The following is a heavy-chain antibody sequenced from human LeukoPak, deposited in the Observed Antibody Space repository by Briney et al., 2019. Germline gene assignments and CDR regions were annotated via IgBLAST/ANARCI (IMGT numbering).Heavy chain of an antibody. CDR2: ISGSGGST. D-gene: IGHD3-22*01. Sequence: GGSLRLSCAASGFTFSSYAMSWVRQAPGKGLEWVSAISGSGGSTYYADSAKGRFTISRDNSKNTLYLQMNSLRAEDTAVYYCAKAPRYYYDSSGYWDYWGQGTLVTVSS. J-gene: IGHJ4*02. CDR1: GFTFSSYA. CDR3: AKAPRYYYDSSGYWDY. V-gene: IGHV3-23*01.